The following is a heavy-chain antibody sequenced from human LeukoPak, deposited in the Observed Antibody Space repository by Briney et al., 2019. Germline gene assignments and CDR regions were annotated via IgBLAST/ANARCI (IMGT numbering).Heavy chain of an antibody. CDR2: FNPAGGRT. V-gene: IGHV1-46*01. D-gene: IGHD4-17*01. CDR3: ARDQAAVTTPLDWSFAL. J-gene: IGHJ2*01. Sequence: ASVKVSCKASGYTLTSYGISWVRQAPGQGLEWMGIFNPAGGRTSYAQKFQGRVTITRDTSTSTLYMELSSLRSEDTAVYYCARDQAAVTTPLDWSFALWGRGTLVTVSS. CDR1: GYTLTSYG.